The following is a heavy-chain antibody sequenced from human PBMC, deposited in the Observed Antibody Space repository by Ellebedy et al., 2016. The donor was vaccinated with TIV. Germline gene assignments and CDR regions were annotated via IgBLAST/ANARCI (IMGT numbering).Heavy chain of an antibody. D-gene: IGHD6-13*01. Sequence: GESLKISXAASGFTFSSYGMHWVRQAPGKGLEWVAVIWYDGSNKYYADSVKGRFTISRDNSKNTLYLQMNSLRAEDTAVYYCARDPSIAAARLYYYYYGMDVWGQGTTVTVSS. V-gene: IGHV3-33*01. J-gene: IGHJ6*02. CDR2: IWYDGSNK. CDR1: GFTFSSYG. CDR3: ARDPSIAAARLYYYYYGMDV.